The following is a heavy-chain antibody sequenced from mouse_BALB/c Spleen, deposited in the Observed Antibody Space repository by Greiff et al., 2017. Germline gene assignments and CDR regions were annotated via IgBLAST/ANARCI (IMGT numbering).Heavy chain of an antibody. CDR1: GFTFSSYA. CDR3: ARGDDGSSSLAWFAY. V-gene: IGHV5-6-5*01. D-gene: IGHD1-1*01. Sequence: EVMLVESGGGLVKPGGSLKLSCAASGFTFSSYAMSWVRQTPEKRLEWVASISSGGSTYSPDSVKGRFTISRDNARNILYLQMSSLRSEDTAMYYCARGDDGSSSLAWFAYWGQGTLVTVSA. CDR2: ISSGGST. J-gene: IGHJ3*01.